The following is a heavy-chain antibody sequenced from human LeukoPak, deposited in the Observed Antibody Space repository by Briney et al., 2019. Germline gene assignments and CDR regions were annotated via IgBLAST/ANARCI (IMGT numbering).Heavy chain of an antibody. D-gene: IGHD3-16*02. Sequence: SETLSLTCIVSGYSISSAYYWGWIRQPPGKGLEWIGTFHHGGSTYYNPSLTSRVTISVDTSKNQFSLKLSSVTAADTAIYYCARVSQIAPSLWGQGTLVTVSS. CDR3: ARVSQIAPSL. J-gene: IGHJ4*02. CDR1: GYSISSAYY. CDR2: FHHGGST. V-gene: IGHV4-38-2*02.